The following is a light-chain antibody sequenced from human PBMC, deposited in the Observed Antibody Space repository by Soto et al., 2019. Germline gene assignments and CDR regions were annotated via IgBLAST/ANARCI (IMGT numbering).Light chain of an antibody. J-gene: IGKJ1*01. CDR3: QQYNNWPPWT. CDR1: QSVSSN. CDR2: GAS. Sequence: EIVMTQSPATLSVSPGERATLSCRASQSVSSNLAWYQQKPGQAPRLLIYGASTRATGIPARFSGSGSGTEFTLTISSLQSEDFAVYYCQQYNNWPPWTFGHGTK. V-gene: IGKV3-15*01.